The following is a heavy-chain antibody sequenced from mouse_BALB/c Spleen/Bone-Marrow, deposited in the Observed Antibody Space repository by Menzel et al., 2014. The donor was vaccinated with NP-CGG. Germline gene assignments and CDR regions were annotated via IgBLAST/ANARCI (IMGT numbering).Heavy chain of an antibody. CDR2: ISDGGSYT. J-gene: IGHJ2*01. D-gene: IGHD1-1*01. V-gene: IGHV5-4*02. CDR1: GFTFSDYY. Sequence: EVQLVVSGGGLVKPGGSLKLSCAASGFTFSDYYMYWVRQTPEKRLEWVATISDGGSYTSYPDSVKGRFTISRDNAKNNLYLQMSNLKSEDTAMYYCSRGSSYFDYWGQGTTLTVSS. CDR3: SRGSSYFDY.